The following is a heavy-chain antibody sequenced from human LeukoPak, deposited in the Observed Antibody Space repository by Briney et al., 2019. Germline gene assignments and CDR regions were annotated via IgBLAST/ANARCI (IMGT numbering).Heavy chain of an antibody. V-gene: IGHV3-33*08. CDR3: GRDSLGGDY. J-gene: IGHJ4*02. CDR2: IWNDGSKK. CDR1: GFSFSPFG. Sequence: GRSLRLSCAASGFSFSPFGTHWARRAPGKGLEWVAVIWNDGSKKFYAESVKGRFTISRDNSQNTLYLQMNRLRAEDTAVYYCGRDSLGGDYWGQGTLVTVSS. D-gene: IGHD3-16*01.